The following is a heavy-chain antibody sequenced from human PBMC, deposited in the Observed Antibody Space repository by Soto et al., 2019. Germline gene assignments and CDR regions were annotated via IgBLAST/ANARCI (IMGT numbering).Heavy chain of an antibody. J-gene: IGHJ5*02. CDR3: ARLGSSSP. D-gene: IGHD6-6*01. Sequence: QLQLQESGPGLVKPSETLSLTCTVSGGSISSSSYYWGWIRQPPGKGLEWIGSSYYSGSTYYNPSLKSRVTISVDTSKNQFSLKLSSVTAADTAVYYCARLGSSSPWGQGTLVTFSS. CDR2: SYYSGST. V-gene: IGHV4-39*01. CDR1: GGSISSSSYY.